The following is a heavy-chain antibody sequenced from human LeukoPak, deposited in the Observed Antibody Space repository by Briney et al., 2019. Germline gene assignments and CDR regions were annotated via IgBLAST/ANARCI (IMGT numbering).Heavy chain of an antibody. CDR2: IYTSGST. V-gene: IGHV4-4*07. D-gene: IGHD3-10*01. Sequence: SETLSLTCTVSGGSISSYYWSWIRQPAGKGLEWIGRIYTSGSTNYNPSLKSRVTISVDTSKNQFSLKLSSVTAADTAVYYCARDRAAIIRSYYYYYGMDVWGQGTTVTVSS. CDR3: ARDRAAIIRSYYYYYGMDV. CDR1: GGSISSYY. J-gene: IGHJ6*02.